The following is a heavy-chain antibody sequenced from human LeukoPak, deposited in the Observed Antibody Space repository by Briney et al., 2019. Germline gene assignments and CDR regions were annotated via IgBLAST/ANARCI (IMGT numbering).Heavy chain of an antibody. V-gene: IGHV4-39*07. CDR3: GRIVVSRTNWFDP. J-gene: IGHJ5*02. D-gene: IGHD2-15*01. CDR1: GGSISSSSYY. CDR2: IYSSGGT. Sequence: PSETLSLTRTVSGGSISSSSYYWGWIRQPPGKGLEWIGSIYSSGGTYYNPSLMSRLTMSVDTSRNHFSLKLTSLTAADTAVYYCGRIVVSRTNWFDPWGQGILVTVSS.